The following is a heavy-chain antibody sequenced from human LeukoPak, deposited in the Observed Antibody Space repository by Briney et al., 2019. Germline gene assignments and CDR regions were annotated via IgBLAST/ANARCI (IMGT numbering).Heavy chain of an antibody. Sequence: GGSLRLSCAASGFTFSSYAMSWVRQAPGKGLEWVSSISGSGGDTYYGDSVKGRFTISRDNSKNTLYLQANSLRAEDTAVFYCAKGRISGDAGLDYWGQGTLVTVSS. CDR2: ISGSGGDT. J-gene: IGHJ4*02. CDR1: GFTFSSYA. CDR3: AKGRISGDAGLDY. V-gene: IGHV3-23*01. D-gene: IGHD6-13*01.